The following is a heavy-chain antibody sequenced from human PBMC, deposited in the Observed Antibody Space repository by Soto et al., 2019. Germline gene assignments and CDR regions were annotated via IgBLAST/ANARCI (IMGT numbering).Heavy chain of an antibody. D-gene: IGHD3-22*01. CDR2: ISAYNGNT. J-gene: IGHJ4*02. Sequence: ASVKVSCKASGYTFTSYGISWVRQAPGQGLEWMGWISAYNGNTNYAQKLQGRVTMTTDTSTSTAYMELRSLRSDDTAVYYCAKDVDSSGYYSRYGNFDYWGQGTLVTVSS. V-gene: IGHV1-18*01. CDR3: AKDVDSSGYYSRYGNFDY. CDR1: GYTFTSYG.